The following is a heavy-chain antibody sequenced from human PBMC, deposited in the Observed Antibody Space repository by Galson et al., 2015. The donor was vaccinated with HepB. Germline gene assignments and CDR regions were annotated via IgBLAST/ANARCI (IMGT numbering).Heavy chain of an antibody. CDR2: ISGSGGSS. D-gene: IGHD2-21*02. CDR3: AKGLPSQLDNYFDY. Sequence: SLRLSCAASGFTFSGFAMNWVRQAPGKGLEWVSGISGSGGSSDYAHSVKGRFTISRDNSENTLYLQMNSLRAEDTAVYYCAKGLPSQLDNYFDYWGQGTLVTASS. V-gene: IGHV3-23*01. J-gene: IGHJ4*02. CDR1: GFTFSGFA.